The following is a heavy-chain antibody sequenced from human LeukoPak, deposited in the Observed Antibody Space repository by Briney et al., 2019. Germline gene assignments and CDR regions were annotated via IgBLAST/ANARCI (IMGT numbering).Heavy chain of an antibody. J-gene: IGHJ4*02. Sequence: GASVKVSCKASGYTFTGYYIHWVRQAPGQGLEWMGWIDPNSGATYYVQNFQGRITMARDTSFSTAYMEVSSLRSDDTAVYYCARDLVCCSGTTCYKYFDYWGQGTLVTVSS. CDR3: ARDLVCCSGTTCYKYFDY. CDR2: IDPNSGAT. D-gene: IGHD2-2*02. V-gene: IGHV1-2*02. CDR1: GYTFTGYY.